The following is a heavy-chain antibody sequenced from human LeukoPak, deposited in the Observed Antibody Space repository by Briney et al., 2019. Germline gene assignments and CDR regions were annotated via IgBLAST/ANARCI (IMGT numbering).Heavy chain of an antibody. Sequence: GGSLRLSCAASGFTFGSYAMSWVRQAPGKGLEWVSAISGSGGSTYYADSVKGRFTISRDNSKNTLYLQMNSLRAEDTAVYYCAKECVATQRGYSYRHYFDYWGQGTLATVSS. D-gene: IGHD5-18*01. V-gene: IGHV3-23*01. CDR2: ISGSGGST. J-gene: IGHJ4*02. CDR3: AKECVATQRGYSYRHYFDY. CDR1: GFTFGSYA.